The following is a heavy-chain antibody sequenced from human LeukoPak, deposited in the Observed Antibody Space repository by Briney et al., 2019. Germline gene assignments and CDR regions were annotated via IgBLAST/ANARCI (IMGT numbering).Heavy chain of an antibody. CDR2: INHSGST. CDR3: ARGGAYYDYVWGSYPQYYFDY. Sequence: PSETLSLTCAVYGGSFSGYYWSWIRQPPGKGLEWIGEINHSGSTNYNPSLKSRVTISVDTSKNQFSLKLSSVTAADTAVYYCARGGAYYDYVWGSYPQYYFDYWGQGTLVTVSS. V-gene: IGHV4-34*01. D-gene: IGHD3-16*02. J-gene: IGHJ4*02. CDR1: GGSFSGYY.